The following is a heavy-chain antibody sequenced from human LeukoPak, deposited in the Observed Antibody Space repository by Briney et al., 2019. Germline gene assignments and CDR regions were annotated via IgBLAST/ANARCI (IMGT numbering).Heavy chain of an antibody. CDR1: GVTFSSSA. Sequence: GGALRLSCVASGVTFSSSAMSWVRQAPGKGLEWVSTIGTCDDRYYTDSVKGRFTISRDNSKNTLYLQMSSLRAEDTAVYYCAKNVPGRAIDYWGQGTLVTVSS. D-gene: IGHD2-15*01. V-gene: IGHV3-23*01. J-gene: IGHJ4*02. CDR2: IGTCDDR. CDR3: AKNVPGRAIDY.